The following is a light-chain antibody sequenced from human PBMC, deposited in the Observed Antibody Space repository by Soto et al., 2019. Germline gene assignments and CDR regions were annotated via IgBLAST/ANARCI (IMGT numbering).Light chain of an antibody. CDR3: HQYVSSWT. CDR1: QSVSSTY. V-gene: IGKV3-20*01. Sequence: EIVLTQSPGTLSFSPGERATLSCRASQSVSSTYVAWYQQKSGQAPRLLIYGASSRATGIPDRFSGSGSGTDFTLTISRLEPEDFAVYYCHQYVSSWTFGQGTKVDIK. CDR2: GAS. J-gene: IGKJ1*01.